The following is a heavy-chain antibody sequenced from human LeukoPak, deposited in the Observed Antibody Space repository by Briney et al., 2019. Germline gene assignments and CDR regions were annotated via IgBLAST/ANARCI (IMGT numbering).Heavy chain of an antibody. J-gene: IGHJ4*02. CDR3: ARGPSNIVVVPAATPPLGYFDY. Sequence: SDTLSLTFAVYGGSFSGYYWSWIRQPPGKGLDWIGEINHRRITNYNPSLKSRVTISVDTSKNQFSLKLSSVTAADTAVYYCARGPSNIVVVPAATPPLGYFDYWGQGTLVTVSS. CDR2: INHRRIT. CDR1: GGSFSGYY. D-gene: IGHD2-2*01. V-gene: IGHV4-34*01.